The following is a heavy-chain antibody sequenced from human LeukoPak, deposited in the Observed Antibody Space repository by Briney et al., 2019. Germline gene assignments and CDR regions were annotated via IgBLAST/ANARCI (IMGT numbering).Heavy chain of an antibody. Sequence: HPGGSLRLSCAASGFTFRGYVMSWVRQAPGKGLEWVSGISGSGGVSYYADSVKGRFSISRDNSKNTLYLQMNSLRVEDTATYYCAKDRALSLRYYFDYWGQGALGSVSS. V-gene: IGHV3-23*01. CDR3: AKDRALSLRYYFDY. D-gene: IGHD2-15*01. J-gene: IGHJ4*02. CDR2: ISGSGGVS. CDR1: GFTFRGYV.